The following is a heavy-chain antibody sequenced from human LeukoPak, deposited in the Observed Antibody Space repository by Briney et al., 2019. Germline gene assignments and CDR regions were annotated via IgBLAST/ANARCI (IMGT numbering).Heavy chain of an antibody. V-gene: IGHV3-30*02. Sequence: TGGSLRLSCAASGFTFSSYGMHWVRQAPSKGLEWVAFIRYDGSNKYYADSVKGRFTISRDNSKNTLYLQMNSLRAEDTAVYYCAKVHRRGSSLHYCGMDVWGQGTTVTVSS. CDR1: GFTFSSYG. D-gene: IGHD6-13*01. CDR3: AKVHRRGSSLHYCGMDV. J-gene: IGHJ6*02. CDR2: IRYDGSNK.